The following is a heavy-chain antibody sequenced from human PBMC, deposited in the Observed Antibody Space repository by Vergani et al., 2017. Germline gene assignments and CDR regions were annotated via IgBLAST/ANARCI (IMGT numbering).Heavy chain of an antibody. CDR2: ISGFGSST. J-gene: IGHJ4*02. D-gene: IGHD3-3*02. Sequence: EVQLLESGGGLVQPGGSLRLSCAASGFKFDSYVMSWVRQAPGQGLEWVSGISGFGSSTYDANSVKGRFTISRDNAENTLYLQMNNLRAEDTAVYYCPKGLFSNMYPGPFDNWGPGILVTVSS. CDR3: PKGLFSNMYPGPFDN. CDR1: GFKFDSYV. V-gene: IGHV3-23*01.